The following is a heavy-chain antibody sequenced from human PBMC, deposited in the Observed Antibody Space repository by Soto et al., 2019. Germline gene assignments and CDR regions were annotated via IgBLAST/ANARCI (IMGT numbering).Heavy chain of an antibody. CDR1: GFTFSSYA. CDR2: ISGNGGST. Sequence: PGGSLRLSCAASGFTFSSYAMSWVRQAPGKGLEWVSAISGNGGSTYYADSVKGRFTISRDNSKNTLYLQMNSLRAEDTAVYYCARVPGTLYDFWSGYTYGMDVWGQGTTVTVSS. J-gene: IGHJ6*02. CDR3: ARVPGTLYDFWSGYTYGMDV. V-gene: IGHV3-23*01. D-gene: IGHD3-3*01.